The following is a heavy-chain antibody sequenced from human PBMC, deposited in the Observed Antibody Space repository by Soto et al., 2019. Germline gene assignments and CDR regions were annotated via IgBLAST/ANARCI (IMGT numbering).Heavy chain of an antibody. V-gene: IGHV4-59*01. CDR1: GGSISSYY. Sequence: SETLSLTCTVSGGSISSYYWSWIRQPPGKGLEWIGYIYYSGSTNYNPSLKSRVTISVDTSKNQFSLKLSSVTAADTAVYYCARGELSYIAAAGIGSYYYYGMDVWGQGTTVTVSS. CDR3: ARGELSYIAAAGIGSYYYYGMDV. CDR2: IYYSGST. D-gene: IGHD6-13*01. J-gene: IGHJ6*02.